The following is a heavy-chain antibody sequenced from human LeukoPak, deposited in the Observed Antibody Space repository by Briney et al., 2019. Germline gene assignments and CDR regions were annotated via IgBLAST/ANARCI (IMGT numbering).Heavy chain of an antibody. D-gene: IGHD6-25*01. CDR2: ISSSGSTI. CDR3: ASNGPKGSGYAFDI. Sequence: GGSLRLSWAASGFTFSTYEMNWVRQAPGKGLEWVSYISSSGSTIYYADSVKGRFTISRDNAKNSLYLQMNSLRAEDTAVYYCASNGPKGSGYAFDIWGQGTMVTVSS. V-gene: IGHV3-48*03. CDR1: GFTFSTYE. J-gene: IGHJ3*02.